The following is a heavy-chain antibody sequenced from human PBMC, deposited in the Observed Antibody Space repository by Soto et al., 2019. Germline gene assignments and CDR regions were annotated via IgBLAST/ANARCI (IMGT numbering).Heavy chain of an antibody. CDR2: ITGSGDST. V-gene: IGHV3-23*01. Sequence: GRSLRLSCAASGFTFSSYAMNWVRQVPGKGLEWVSVITGSGDSTYYADSVKGRFTISRDNSKNALYVQMNSLRAEDTAVYYCAKAISGYNAPLDHWGQGTRVTVSS. CDR1: GFTFSSYA. D-gene: IGHD1-20*01. J-gene: IGHJ4*02. CDR3: AKAISGYNAPLDH.